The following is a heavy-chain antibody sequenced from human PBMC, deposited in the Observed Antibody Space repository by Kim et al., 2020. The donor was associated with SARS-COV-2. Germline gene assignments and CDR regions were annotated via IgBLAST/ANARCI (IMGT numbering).Heavy chain of an antibody. V-gene: IGHV3-7*01. CDR3: AGDLGYCANGVCYTTLDY. D-gene: IGHD2-8*01. CDR2: INQDGSEK. CDR1: GFTFSSYY. Sequence: GGSLRLSCAASGFTFSSYYMSWVRQAPGKGLEWVAHINQDGSEKQYVDSVKGRFTISRDNAKNSLYLQMNSLRAEDTAVYYCAGDLGYCANGVCYTTLDYWGQGSLVTVS. J-gene: IGHJ4*02.